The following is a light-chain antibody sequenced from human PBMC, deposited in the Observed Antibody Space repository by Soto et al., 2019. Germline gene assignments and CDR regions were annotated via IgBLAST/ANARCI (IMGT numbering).Light chain of an antibody. CDR2: EVT. CDR3: SSYRSVSTPVV. Sequence: QSALTQPASVSGSPGQSITISCTGTRSDVGGYYVSWFQQHPGKAPKLMIYEVTNRPSGVSNRFSGSKSGNTASLTISGLQSEDEADYYCSSYRSVSTPVVFGGGTKLTVL. J-gene: IGLJ2*01. CDR1: RSDVGGYY. V-gene: IGLV2-14*01.